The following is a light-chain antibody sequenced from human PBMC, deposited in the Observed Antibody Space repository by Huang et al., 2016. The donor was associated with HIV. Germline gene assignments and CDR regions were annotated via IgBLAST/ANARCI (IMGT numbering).Light chain of an antibody. J-gene: IGKJ1*01. CDR3: QQSYNSWT. V-gene: IGKV1-39*01. CDR2: GAS. CDR1: QSIGNY. Sequence: DIQMTQSPSSLSASVGDRVTVTCRASQSIGNYLNWYQQKPGKAPKHLIYGASSLQSGVPARFSGSGSGTVFILSITSLQPEDFATYYCQQSYNSWTFGQGTKVDIK.